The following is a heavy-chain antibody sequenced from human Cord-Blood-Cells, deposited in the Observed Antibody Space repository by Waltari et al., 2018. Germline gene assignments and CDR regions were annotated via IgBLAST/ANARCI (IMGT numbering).Heavy chain of an antibody. CDR3: ARAPAYSSGWYDY. D-gene: IGHD6-19*01. CDR2: TYYRSKGYN. CDR1: GDSVSSNTAA. Sequence: QVQLQQSGPGLVKPSQTLSLTCAISGDSVSSNTAAWNWIRQSPSRGLEWHGRTYYRSKGYNDYAVSVKRRITISPDTSKNQFSLQLNAVNPEDMAVYYCARAPAYSSGWYDYWSQGTLVTVSS. V-gene: IGHV6-1*01. J-gene: IGHJ4*02.